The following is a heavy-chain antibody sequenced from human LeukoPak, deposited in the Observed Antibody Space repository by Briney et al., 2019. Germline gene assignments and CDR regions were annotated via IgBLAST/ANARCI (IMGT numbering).Heavy chain of an antibody. J-gene: IGHJ6*04. V-gene: IGHV3-74*01. D-gene: IGHD3-10*02. CDR2: INTDGSSA. CDR3: AELGITMIGGV. CDR1: GFTFSRYW. Sequence: PGGSLRLSCAASGFTFSRYWMHWVRQAPGKGLVWLSRINTDGSSATYADSVKGRFTISRDNAKNTLYLQMNSLRAEDTAVYYCAELGITMIGGVWGKGTTVTISS.